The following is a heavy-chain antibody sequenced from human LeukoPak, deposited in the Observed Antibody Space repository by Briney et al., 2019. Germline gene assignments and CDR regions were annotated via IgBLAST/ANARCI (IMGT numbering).Heavy chain of an antibody. CDR3: AKPARTDYADY. J-gene: IGHJ4*02. D-gene: IGHD1-14*01. V-gene: IGHV3-23*01. CDR1: GFTFSNYA. Sequence: PGGTLRLSCAASGFTFSNYAMNWVRQAPGKGLEWVSSISGSGGRTYYADSVKGRFTISRDNSQNTLYLQMNSLRAADTAVYYCAKPARTDYADYWGQGTLVTVSS. CDR2: ISGSGGRT.